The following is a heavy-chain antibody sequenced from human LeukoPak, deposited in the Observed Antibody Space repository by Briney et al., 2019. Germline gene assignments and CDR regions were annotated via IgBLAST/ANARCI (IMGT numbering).Heavy chain of an antibody. CDR1: GFTFSSYG. V-gene: IGHV3-33*01. J-gene: IGHJ4*02. CDR3: ARFQQLAGSLDY. Sequence: PGGSLRLSCAASGFTFSSYGMHWVRQAPGKGLEWVAVIWYDGRNKHYADSVKGRFTISRDNAKNSLYLQMNSLRAEDTALYYCARFQQLAGSLDYWGQGTLVTVSS. CDR2: IWYDGRNK. D-gene: IGHD6-6*01.